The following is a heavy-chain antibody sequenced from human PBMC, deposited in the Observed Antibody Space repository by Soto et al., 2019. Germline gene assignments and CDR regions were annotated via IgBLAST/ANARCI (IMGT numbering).Heavy chain of an antibody. J-gene: IGHJ4*02. CDR1: GFTFSSYG. Sequence: QVPLVESGGGVVQPGRSLRLSCAASGFTFSSYGMHWVRQAPGKGLEWVAVISYDGSNKYYADSVKGRFTISRDNSKNTLYLQMNSLRAEDTAVYYCAKDRGGSYYALDYWGQGTLVTVSS. CDR3: AKDRGGSYYALDY. D-gene: IGHD1-26*01. CDR2: ISYDGSNK. V-gene: IGHV3-30*18.